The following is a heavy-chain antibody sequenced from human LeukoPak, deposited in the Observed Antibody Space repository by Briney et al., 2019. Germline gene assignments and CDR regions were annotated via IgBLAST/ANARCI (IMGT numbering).Heavy chain of an antibody. Sequence: PSQTLSLTCAVSGGSISSGGYSWSWIRQPPGKGLEWIGYIYYSGSTYYNPSLKSRVTISVDTSKNQFSLKLSSVTAADTAVYYCARLPADYYYYGMDVWGQGTTVTVSS. CDR1: GGSISSGGYS. CDR3: ARLPADYYYYGMDV. J-gene: IGHJ6*02. V-gene: IGHV4-30-2*05. CDR2: IYYSGST.